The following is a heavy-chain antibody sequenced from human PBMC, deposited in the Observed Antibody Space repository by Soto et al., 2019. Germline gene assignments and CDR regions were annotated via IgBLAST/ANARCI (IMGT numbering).Heavy chain of an antibody. CDR3: ARQSAFWSDSSSFDP. Sequence: QLQRQESGPGLVKPSETLSLTCTVSGGSISSRNYYWGWVRQPPGKGLEWIGGIYYNGFPYYNPPLKIRVPISVDTSKHHFSLTVRSVTATDTAVYYCARQSAFWSDSSSFDPWGQGTLVTVSS. J-gene: IGHJ5*02. V-gene: IGHV4-39*01. CDR1: GGSISSRNYY. D-gene: IGHD3-3*01. CDR2: IYYNGFP.